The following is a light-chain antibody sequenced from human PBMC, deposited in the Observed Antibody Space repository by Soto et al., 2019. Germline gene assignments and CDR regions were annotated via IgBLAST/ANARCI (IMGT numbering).Light chain of an antibody. CDR1: QIVSSNY. V-gene: IGKV3-20*01. CDR2: GAS. CDR3: QQFGNSPLLT. J-gene: IGKJ4*01. Sequence: ELLLTQSTDTLSLSTVERATLSCRAIQIVSSNYLACYQQRPGQTPRLLIYGASSRATGVPDRFSGSGSGTDFTLTISRLEPEDFAVYYCQQFGNSPLLTFGGGTKVDIK.